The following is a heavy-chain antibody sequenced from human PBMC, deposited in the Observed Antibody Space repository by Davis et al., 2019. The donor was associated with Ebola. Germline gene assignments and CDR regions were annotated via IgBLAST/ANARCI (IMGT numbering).Heavy chain of an antibody. D-gene: IGHD3-3*01. Sequence: HTGGSLRLSCAASGFTFSNYWMHWVRQGQGEGLMWVSRISPDGTMALYADSVKGRFTISRDNAKNTLYLQMNSLGAEDTAVYYCARDFDFWSNYWGQGTLVTVSS. V-gene: IGHV3-74*01. CDR3: ARDFDFWSNY. CDR1: GFTFSNYW. J-gene: IGHJ4*02. CDR2: ISPDGTMA.